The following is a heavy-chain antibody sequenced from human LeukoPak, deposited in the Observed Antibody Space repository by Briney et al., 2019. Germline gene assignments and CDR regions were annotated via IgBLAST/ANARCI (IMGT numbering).Heavy chain of an antibody. V-gene: IGHV3-15*07. CDR1: GFTFSSYS. D-gene: IGHD3-9*01. CDR3: AREASLRYFLDY. J-gene: IGHJ4*02. Sequence: GGSLRLSCAASGFTFSSYSMNWVRQAPGKGLGWVGHIRSKTNGGTTDYAAPVKGRFSISRDDSKNTLYLQMSSLKTEDTAVYYCAREASLRYFLDYWGQGTLVTVSS. CDR2: IRSKTNGGTT.